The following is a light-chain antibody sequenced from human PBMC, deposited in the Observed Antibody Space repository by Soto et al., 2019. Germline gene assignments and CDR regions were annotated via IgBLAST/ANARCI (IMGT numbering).Light chain of an antibody. Sequence: QSALTQTPSASGSPGQSVTIACNGTSSDVGGYNYVSWYQQHPGKAPKLMIYEVSKRPSGVPDRFSGSKSGNTASLTVSGLQAEDEADYYCSSYAGSNNFVVFGTGTKLTVL. CDR1: SSDVGGYNY. V-gene: IGLV2-8*01. CDR3: SSYAGSNNFVV. J-gene: IGLJ1*01. CDR2: EVS.